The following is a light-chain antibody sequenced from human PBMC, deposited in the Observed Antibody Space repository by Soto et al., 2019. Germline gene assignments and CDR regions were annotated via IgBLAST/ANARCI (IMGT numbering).Light chain of an antibody. J-gene: IGKJ3*01. CDR2: GAS. CDR1: QSVSSSY. Sequence: DIVLTQSPGTLSLSPGERATLSCRASQSVSSSYLAWYQQKPGQAPRLLIYGASSRATGIPDRFSGSGSGTDFTLTISRLEPEDFAVYYFQQYGSSSFTFGPGTKVDIK. CDR3: QQYGSSSFT. V-gene: IGKV3-20*01.